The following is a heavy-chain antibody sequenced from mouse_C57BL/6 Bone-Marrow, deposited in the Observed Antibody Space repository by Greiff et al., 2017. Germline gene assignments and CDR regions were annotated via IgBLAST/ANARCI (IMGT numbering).Heavy chain of an antibody. J-gene: IGHJ3*01. CDR1: GYTFTSYW. Sequence: QVQLQQPGAELVKPGASVKMSCKASGYTFTSYWITWVKQRPGQGLEWIGDIYPGSGSTNYNEKFKSKATLTVDKSSSTAYMQLSSLTSEDSAVYYCAEGGAPAWFAYWGQGTLVTVSA. CDR2: IYPGSGST. CDR3: AEGGAPAWFAY. V-gene: IGHV1-55*01.